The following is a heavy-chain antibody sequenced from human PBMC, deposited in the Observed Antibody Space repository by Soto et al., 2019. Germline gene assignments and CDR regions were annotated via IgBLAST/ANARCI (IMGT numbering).Heavy chain of an antibody. CDR3: AREVGRGSGSYYLDY. V-gene: IGHV3-74*03. D-gene: IGHD3-16*01. Sequence: GGSLRLSCAASGFTFSMYWMHWVRQAPGKGLLWVSRINGDGTDTTYADSVKGRFTISRDNAKNTVYLQLNGLRAEDTAVYYCAREVGRGSGSYYLDYWGQETLVTVSS. CDR2: INGDGTDT. J-gene: IGHJ4*02. CDR1: GFTFSMYW.